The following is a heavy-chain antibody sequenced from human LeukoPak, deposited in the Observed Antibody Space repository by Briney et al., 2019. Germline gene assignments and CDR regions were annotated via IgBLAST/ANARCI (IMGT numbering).Heavy chain of an antibody. Sequence: SETLSLTCTVSGGSISSYYWSWIRQPPGKGLEWIGYIYYSGSTNYNPSLKSRVTISVDTSKNQFSLKLSSVTAADTAVYYCVRGLLRLATAIGWFDPWGQGTLVTVSS. CDR1: GGSISSYY. J-gene: IGHJ5*02. V-gene: IGHV4-59*01. CDR3: VRGLLRLATAIGWFDP. CDR2: IYYSGST. D-gene: IGHD3-16*01.